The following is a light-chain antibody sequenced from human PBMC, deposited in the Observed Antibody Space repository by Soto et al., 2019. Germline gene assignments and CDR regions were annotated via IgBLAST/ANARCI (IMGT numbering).Light chain of an antibody. CDR2: GNS. V-gene: IGLV1-40*01. CDR3: QSYDTSLSGSAV. J-gene: IGLJ2*01. CDR1: SSNIGAGYD. Sequence: QSVLTQPPSVSGAPGQRVTISCTGSSSNIGAGYDVHWYQHLPGTAPKLLIYGNSNRPSGVPDRFSGSKSGTSASLAITGLQAEDEADYYCQSYDTSLSGSAVFGGGTKVTVL.